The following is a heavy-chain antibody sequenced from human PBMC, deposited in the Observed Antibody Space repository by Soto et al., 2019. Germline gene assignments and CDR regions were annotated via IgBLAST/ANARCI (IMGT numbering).Heavy chain of an antibody. Sequence: LRLSCAASGFTFSSYEMNWVRQAPGKGLEWGSYISSSGSTIYYADSVKGRFTISRDNAKNSLYLQMNSLRAEDTAVYYCAREDRGSYDILTGLYYYGMDVWGQGTTVTVSS. D-gene: IGHD3-9*01. CDR1: GFTFSSYE. CDR3: AREDRGSYDILTGLYYYGMDV. V-gene: IGHV3-48*03. CDR2: ISSSGSTI. J-gene: IGHJ6*02.